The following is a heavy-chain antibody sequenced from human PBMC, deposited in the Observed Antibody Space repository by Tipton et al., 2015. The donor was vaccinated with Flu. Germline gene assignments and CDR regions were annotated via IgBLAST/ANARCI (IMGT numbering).Heavy chain of an antibody. D-gene: IGHD6-6*01. CDR1: GDSISSDYY. CDR2: VSRSGTT. V-gene: IGHV4-38-2*01. CDR3: ARHQSSSLLPFDY. Sequence: TLSLTCDVSGDSISSDYYWGWIRQFPGKGLEWIGSVSRSGTTNYNPSLKSRVTISIDTSKNQFSLKMKSVTAADKAVYYCARHQSSSLLPFDYWGQGTPVTVSS. J-gene: IGHJ4*02.